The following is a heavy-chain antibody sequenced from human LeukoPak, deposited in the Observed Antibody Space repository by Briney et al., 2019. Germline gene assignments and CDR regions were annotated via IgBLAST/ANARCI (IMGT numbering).Heavy chain of an antibody. CDR1: GGSISSYY. J-gene: IGHJ4*02. CDR3: ARERDYGDQFFDY. V-gene: IGHV4-59*01. Sequence: SETLSLTCTVSGGSISSYYWSWIRQPPGKGLEWIGYIQYSGSTNYKPSLKSRATMSVDTSKNQFSLRLSSVTAADTAVYYCARERDYGDQFFDYWGQGTLVTVSS. D-gene: IGHD4-17*01. CDR2: IQYSGST.